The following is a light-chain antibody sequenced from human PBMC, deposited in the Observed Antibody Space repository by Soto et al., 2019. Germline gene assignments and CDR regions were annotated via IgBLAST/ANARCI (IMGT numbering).Light chain of an antibody. CDR2: AAS. Sequence: EIRLTQSSATLSLSPGDSATLSCRASQRVSRNVAWYQQKPGQAPRLLISAASTGAAGVPARFNAAGSGTVFTLTISSLQSEDFAIYYCQQYNTWPRTFGQGTK. V-gene: IGKV3D-15*01. CDR3: QQYNTWPRT. CDR1: QRVSRN. J-gene: IGKJ1*01.